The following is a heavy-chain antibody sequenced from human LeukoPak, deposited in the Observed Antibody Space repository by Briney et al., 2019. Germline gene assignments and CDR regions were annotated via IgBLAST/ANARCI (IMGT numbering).Heavy chain of an antibody. Sequence: ASVKVSCKASGYTFTGYYTHWVRQAPGQGLEWMGGIIPIFGTANYAQKFQGRVTITADKSTSTAYMELSSLRSEDTAVYYCARRRWLQHHMDIWGKGTTVTVSS. CDR3: ARRRWLQHHMDI. CDR2: IIPIFGTA. D-gene: IGHD5-24*01. CDR1: GYTFTGYY. J-gene: IGHJ6*03. V-gene: IGHV1-69*06.